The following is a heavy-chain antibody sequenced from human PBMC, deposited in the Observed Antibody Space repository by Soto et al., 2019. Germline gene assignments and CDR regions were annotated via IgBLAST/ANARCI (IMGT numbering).Heavy chain of an antibody. V-gene: IGHV1-8*01. CDR1: GYTFTSYD. D-gene: IGHD3-22*01. J-gene: IGHJ5*02. Sequence: ASVKVSCKASGYTFTSYDINWVRQATGQGLEWMGWMNPNSGNTGYAQKFQGRVTMTRNTSISTAYMELSSLRSEDTAVYYCARGRRTPITMIVVVTNNWFDPWGPGTLVTVSS. CDR2: MNPNSGNT. CDR3: ARGRRTPITMIVVVTNNWFDP.